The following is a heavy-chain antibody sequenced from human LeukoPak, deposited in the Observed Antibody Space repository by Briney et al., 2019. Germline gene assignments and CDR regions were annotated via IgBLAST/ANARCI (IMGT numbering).Heavy chain of an antibody. Sequence: GGSLRLSCAASGFTFSSYGMHWVRQAPGKGLEWVAVISYDGSNKYYADSVKGRFTISRDNSKNTLYLQMNSLRAEDTAVYYCAKGAYPYGDYRIDSWFDPWGQGTLVTVSS. J-gene: IGHJ5*02. CDR3: AKGAYPYGDYRIDSWFDP. CDR2: ISYDGSNK. V-gene: IGHV3-30*18. D-gene: IGHD4-17*01. CDR1: GFTFSSYG.